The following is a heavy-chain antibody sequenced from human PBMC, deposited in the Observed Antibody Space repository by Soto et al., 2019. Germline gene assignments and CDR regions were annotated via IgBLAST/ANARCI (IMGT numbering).Heavy chain of an antibody. Sequence: QPGGSLRLACAASGFTFSSSGMHWVRQAPGKGMEWVAIIWYDGSKKYYADSVKGRFTISRDKSKNTVYLQMNSLRAKDTAVYYCARAPFTIYATCGYYDYWGQGTLVTVSS. CDR2: IWYDGSKK. D-gene: IGHD3-22*01. J-gene: IGHJ4*02. V-gene: IGHV3-33*01. CDR1: GFTFSSSG. CDR3: ARAPFTIYATCGYYDY.